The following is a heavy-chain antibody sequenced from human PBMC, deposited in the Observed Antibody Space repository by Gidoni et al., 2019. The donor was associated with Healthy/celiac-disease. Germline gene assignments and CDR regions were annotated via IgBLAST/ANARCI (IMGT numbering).Heavy chain of an antibody. CDR1: GFTFSSYG. V-gene: IGHV3-30*03. Sequence: QVQLVESGGGVVQPGRSLRRSCAASGFTFSSYGMHWVRQAPGKGLEWVAVISYDGSNKYYADSVKGRFTISRDNSKNTLYLQMNSLRAEDTAVYYCARGGYYMDVWGKGTTVTVSS. CDR3: ARGGYYMDV. CDR2: ISYDGSNK. J-gene: IGHJ6*03.